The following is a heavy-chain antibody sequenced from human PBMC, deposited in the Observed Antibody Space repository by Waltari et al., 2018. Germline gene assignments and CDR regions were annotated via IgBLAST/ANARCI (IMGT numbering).Heavy chain of an antibody. CDR2: IYSKGHA. CDR1: GVSIRRGGYY. J-gene: IGHJ4*02. V-gene: IGHV4-31*03. Sequence: QVQLQESGPGRVRPSKTLSLRCTVPGVSIRRGGYYWSWIRQLPGPGLEWIGYIYSKGHAHYSPSLRSRVTISVDTSKNQFSLKLRSVTAADTAVYYCARGIFGVGTDYWGQGTLVTVSS. D-gene: IGHD3-3*01. CDR3: ARGIFGVGTDY.